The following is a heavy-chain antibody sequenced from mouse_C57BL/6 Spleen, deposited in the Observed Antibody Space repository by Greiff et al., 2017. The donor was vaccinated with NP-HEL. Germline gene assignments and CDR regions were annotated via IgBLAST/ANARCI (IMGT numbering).Heavy chain of an antibody. CDR2: IDPSDSET. D-gene: IGHD1-1*01. J-gene: IGHJ2*01. CDR1: GYTFTSYW. CDR3: ARSAHYYGSSYYFDY. Sequence: QVQLKQPGAELVRPGSSVKLSCKASGYTFTSYWMHWVKQRPIQGLEWIGNIDPSDSETHYNQKFKDKATLTVDKSSSTAYMQLSSLTSEDSAVYYCARSAHYYGSSYYFDYWGQGTTLTVSS. V-gene: IGHV1-52*01.